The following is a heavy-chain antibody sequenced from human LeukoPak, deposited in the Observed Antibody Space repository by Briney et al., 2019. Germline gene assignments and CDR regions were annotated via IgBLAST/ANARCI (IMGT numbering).Heavy chain of an antibody. CDR3: ASPYYDILTGYYKEDFFNY. V-gene: IGHV1-69*13. CDR2: IIPIFGTA. J-gene: IGHJ4*02. D-gene: IGHD3-9*01. CDR1: GGTFSSYA. Sequence: SVKVSCKASGGTFSSYAISWVRQAPGQGLEWMGGIIPIFGTANYAQKFQGRVTITADESTSTAYMELSSLRSEDTAVYYCASPYYDILTGYYKEDFFNYWGQGTLVTVSS.